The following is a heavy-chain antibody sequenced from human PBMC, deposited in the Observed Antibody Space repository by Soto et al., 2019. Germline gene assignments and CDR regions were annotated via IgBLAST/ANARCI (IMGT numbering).Heavy chain of an antibody. D-gene: IGHD2-21*01. CDR1: GGSLTDHY. J-gene: IGHJ3*02. CDR2: VYYSGAT. V-gene: IGHV4-59*11. CDR3: ARGNDWKSSTFDI. Sequence: QVQLQESGPGLVKPSETLSLTCTVAGGSLTDHYWNWFRQSPGRGLQWIGYVYYSGATSYNPPLTSRVTMTVDTSKNQFSLKLRSVTAVDTAVYFCARGNDWKSSTFDIWGQGTMVSVSS.